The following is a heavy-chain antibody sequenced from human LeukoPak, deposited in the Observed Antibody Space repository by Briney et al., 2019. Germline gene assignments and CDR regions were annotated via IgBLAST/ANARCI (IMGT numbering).Heavy chain of an antibody. CDR3: ARGSDSSGYYQFDP. V-gene: IGHV4-30-4*01. J-gene: IGHJ5*02. D-gene: IGHD3-22*01. CDR2: IYYSGST. CDR1: GGSISSGDYY. Sequence: SQTLSLTCTVSGGSISSGDYYWSWIRQPPGKGLEWIGYIYYSGSTYYNPSLKSRVTISVDTSKNQFSLKLSSVTAADTAVYYCARGSDSSGYYQFDPWGQGTLVTVSS.